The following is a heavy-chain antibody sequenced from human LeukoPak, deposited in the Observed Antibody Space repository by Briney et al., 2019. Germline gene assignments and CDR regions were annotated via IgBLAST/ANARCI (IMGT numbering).Heavy chain of an antibody. CDR1: GGTFTGYY. Sequence: ASVKVSCKASGGTFTGYYMHWVRQAPGQGLEWMGWINPNSGGTNYAQKFQGRVTMTRDTSISTAYMELSRLRSDDTAVYYCARDPGGVDYYYMDVWGKGTTVTVSS. V-gene: IGHV1-2*02. CDR3: ARDPGGVDYYYMDV. J-gene: IGHJ6*03. CDR2: INPNSGGT. D-gene: IGHD2-8*01.